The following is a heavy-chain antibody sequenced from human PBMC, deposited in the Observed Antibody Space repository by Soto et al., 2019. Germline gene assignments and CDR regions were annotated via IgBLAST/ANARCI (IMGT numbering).Heavy chain of an antibody. CDR3: ARRGIAAAGNYWFEP. J-gene: IGHJ5*02. V-gene: IGHV4-59*08. CDR2: IYYSGST. CDR1: GGSISSYY. Sequence: PSETLSLTCTVSGGSISSYYWSWIRQPPGKGLEWIGYIYYSGSTNYNPSLKSRVTISVDTSKNQFSLKLSSVTAADTAVYYCARRGIAAAGNYWFEPWGQGTLVTVSS. D-gene: IGHD6-13*01.